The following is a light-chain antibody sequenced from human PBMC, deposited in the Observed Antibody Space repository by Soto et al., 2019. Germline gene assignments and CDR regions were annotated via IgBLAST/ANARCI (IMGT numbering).Light chain of an antibody. V-gene: IGKV4-1*01. J-gene: IGKJ1*01. CDR2: WAS. Sequence: DLVMTQSPDSLAVSLGERATINCKSSQRVLYSSNNKNYLAWYQQKPGQPTKLLIYWASTRESGVPDRFSGSGSGTDFTLTISSLQAEDVAVYYCQQYDSTPWTFGQGTKVEIK. CDR3: QQYDSTPWT. CDR1: QRVLYSSNNKNY.